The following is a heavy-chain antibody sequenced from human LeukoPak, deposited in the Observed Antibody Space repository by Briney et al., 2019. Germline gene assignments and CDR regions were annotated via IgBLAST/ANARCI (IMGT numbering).Heavy chain of an antibody. Sequence: ASVKVSCKASGGTFSSYAISWVRQAPGQGLEWMGGIIPIFGTANYAQKFQGRVTITTDESTSTAYMELSSLRSEDTAVYYCARASSKEMATIGFDYWGRGTLVTVSS. CDR1: GGTFSSYA. D-gene: IGHD5-24*01. J-gene: IGHJ4*02. CDR2: IIPIFGTA. CDR3: ARASSKEMATIGFDY. V-gene: IGHV1-69*05.